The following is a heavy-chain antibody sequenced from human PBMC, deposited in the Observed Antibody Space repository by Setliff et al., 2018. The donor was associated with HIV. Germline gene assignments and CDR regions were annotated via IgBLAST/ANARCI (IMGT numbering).Heavy chain of an antibody. J-gene: IGHJ3*02. CDR3: ARVGGWGAFDI. D-gene: IGHD3-10*01. V-gene: IGHV4-34*01. CDR1: GGSFSGYY. Sequence: PSETLSLTCAVYGGSFSGYYWSWIRQPPGKGLEWIGEINHSGSTNYNPSLKSRVTISVDTSKNQFSLKLSSVTAADTAVYYCARVGGWGAFDIWGQGTMVTVSS. CDR2: INHSGST.